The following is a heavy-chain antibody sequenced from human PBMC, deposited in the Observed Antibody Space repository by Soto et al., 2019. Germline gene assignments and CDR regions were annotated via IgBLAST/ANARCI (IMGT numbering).Heavy chain of an antibody. D-gene: IGHD3-3*01. CDR1: GYTFTSYG. CDR2: ISAYNGNT. V-gene: IGHV1-18*01. CDR3: ARVVGDSDYDFWSGPMAWFDP. Sequence: ASVKVSCKASGYTFTSYGISWVRQAPGQGLEWMGWISAYNGNTNYAQKLQGRVTMTTDTSTSTAYMELRSLRSDDTAVYYCARVVGDSDYDFWSGPMAWFDPWGQGTLVTVSS. J-gene: IGHJ5*02.